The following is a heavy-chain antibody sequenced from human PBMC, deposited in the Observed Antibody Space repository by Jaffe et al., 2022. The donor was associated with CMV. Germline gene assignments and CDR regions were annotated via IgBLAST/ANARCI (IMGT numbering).Heavy chain of an antibody. CDR2: ISWDGGST. J-gene: IGHJ3*02. V-gene: IGHV3-43*01. CDR1: GFTFDDYT. Sequence: EVQLVESGGVVVQPGGSLRLSCAASGFTFDDYTMHWVRQAPGKGLEWVSLISWDGGSTYYADSVKGRFTISRDNSKNSLYLQMNSLRTEDTALYYCAKGGGWGATFADAFDIWGQGTMVTVSS. D-gene: IGHD5-12*01. CDR3: AKGGGWGATFADAFDI.